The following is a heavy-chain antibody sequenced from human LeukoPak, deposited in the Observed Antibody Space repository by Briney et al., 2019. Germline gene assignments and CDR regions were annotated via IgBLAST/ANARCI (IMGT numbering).Heavy chain of an antibody. CDR2: INPSGGST. Sequence: ASVKVSCKASGYTFTSYYMHWVRQAPGQGLEWMGIINPSGGSTSYAQKFQGRVTITADESTSTAYMELSSLRSEDTAVYYCARPTRIRYCSSTSCLLRPYYYGMDVWGQGTTVTVSS. J-gene: IGHJ6*02. CDR3: ARPTRIRYCSSTSCLLRPYYYGMDV. D-gene: IGHD2-2*01. V-gene: IGHV1-46*01. CDR1: GYTFTSYY.